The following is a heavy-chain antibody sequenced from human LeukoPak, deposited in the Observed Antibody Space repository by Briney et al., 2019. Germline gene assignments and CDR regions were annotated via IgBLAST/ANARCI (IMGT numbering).Heavy chain of an antibody. CDR3: ARGDFWSSAPTD. CDR1: GGSISRYY. V-gene: IGHV4-59*01. J-gene: IGHJ4*02. Sequence: PSETLSLTCTVSGGSISRYYWSWIRQPPGTGLEWIGYIYYTGRADYNPSLKSRVSMSVDTSKNQFSLRVNSMTAADTAVYYCARGDFWSSAPTDWGQGTLVTVSS. CDR2: IYYTGRA. D-gene: IGHD3-3*01.